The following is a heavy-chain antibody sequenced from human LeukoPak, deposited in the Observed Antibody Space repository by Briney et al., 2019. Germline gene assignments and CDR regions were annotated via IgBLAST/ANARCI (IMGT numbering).Heavy chain of an antibody. CDR3: ARGRGYYDFWSGLNWFDP. CDR2: INHSGST. J-gene: IGHJ5*02. D-gene: IGHD3-3*01. CDR1: GGSISSHY. V-gene: IGHV4-34*01. Sequence: SETLSLTCTVSGGSISSHYWSWIRQPPGKGLEWIGEINHSGSTNYNPSLKSRVTISVDTSKNQFSLKLSSVTAADTAVYYCARGRGYYDFWSGLNWFDPWGQGTLVTVSS.